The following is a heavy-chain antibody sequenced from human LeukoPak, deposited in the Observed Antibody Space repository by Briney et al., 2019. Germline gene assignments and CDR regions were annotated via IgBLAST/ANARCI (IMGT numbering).Heavy chain of an antibody. CDR1: VGSPINDY. D-gene: IGHD3-22*01. J-gene: IGHJ6*03. CDR3: ARLKYYDRTGYSPGYYMDV. V-gene: IGHV4-4*07. CDR2: IYVTGGT. Sequence: SLSPTCTLSVGSPINDYCSWIRQPAGTGLEWVGRIYVTGGTISNPSLQSRLSMSVDTSKNQFSLRLTSVTAADTAVYHCARLKYYDRTGYSPGYYMDVWGKGITVTVSS.